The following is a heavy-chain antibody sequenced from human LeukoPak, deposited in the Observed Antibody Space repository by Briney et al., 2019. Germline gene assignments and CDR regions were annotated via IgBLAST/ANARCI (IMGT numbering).Heavy chain of an antibody. D-gene: IGHD3-22*01. J-gene: IGHJ4*02. Sequence: GASVKVSCKASGGTFSSYAISWVRQAPGQGLEWMGGIIPIFGTANYAQKFQGRVTITADKSTSTAYMELSSLRSEDTAVYYCARGQQSYYYDSSGYLAIDYWGQGTLVTVSS. CDR3: ARGQQSYYYDSSGYLAIDY. V-gene: IGHV1-69*06. CDR1: GGTFSSYA. CDR2: IIPIFGTA.